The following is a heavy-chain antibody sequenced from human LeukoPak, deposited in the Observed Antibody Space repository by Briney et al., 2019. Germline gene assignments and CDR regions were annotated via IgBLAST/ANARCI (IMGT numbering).Heavy chain of an antibody. V-gene: IGHV4-34*01. CDR3: ARGKTPGIAAAVRKAWFDP. Sequence: SETLSLTCAVYGGSFSGYYWSWIRQPPGKGLEWLGEINHSGSTNYNPSLKSRVTISVDTSKNQFSLKLSSVTAADTAVYYCARGKTPGIAAAVRKAWFDPWGQGTLVTVSS. D-gene: IGHD6-13*01. CDR2: INHSGST. CDR1: GGSFSGYY. J-gene: IGHJ5*02.